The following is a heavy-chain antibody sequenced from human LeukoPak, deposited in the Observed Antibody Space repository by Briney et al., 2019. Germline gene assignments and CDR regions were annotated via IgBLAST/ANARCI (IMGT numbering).Heavy chain of an antibody. CDR1: GFTFSSYA. CDR3: AKDGNGGSCNY. V-gene: IGHV3-30*04. J-gene: IGHJ4*02. D-gene: IGHD2-15*01. Sequence: GGSLRLSCAASGFTFSSYAMHWVRQAPGKGLEWVAVISYDGSNKYYADSVKGRFTISRDNSKNTLYLQMNSLRAEDTAVYYCAKDGNGGSCNYWGQGTLVTVSS. CDR2: ISYDGSNK.